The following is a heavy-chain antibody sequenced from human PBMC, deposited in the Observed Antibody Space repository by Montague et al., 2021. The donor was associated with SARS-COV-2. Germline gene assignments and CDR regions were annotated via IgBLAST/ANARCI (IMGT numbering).Heavy chain of an antibody. Sequence: SETLSLTCTISGGSMRRYYWTWIRQLPGKELEWIGSIYDSGGARYNPSLKSRVTISVDTSKNQFSLKLSSVTAADTAVHYCASTYGGNLGYYYYMDVWGKGTTVTVSS. V-gene: IGHV4-59*12. CDR1: GGSMRRYY. CDR2: IYDSGGA. J-gene: IGHJ6*03. D-gene: IGHD4-23*01. CDR3: ASTYGGNLGYYYYMDV.